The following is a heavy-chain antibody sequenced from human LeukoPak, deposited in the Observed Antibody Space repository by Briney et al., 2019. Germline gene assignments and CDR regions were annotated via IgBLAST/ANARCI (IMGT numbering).Heavy chain of an antibody. Sequence: SETLSLTCTVSGGSISTYFWTWIRQPPGKGLEWIGYIDYSAYTKYNPSLKSRVTISVDTSKNQFSLSLSSLTAVDTAVYYCAREVSRGRSGYQIDYWGPGTLVTVSS. V-gene: IGHV4-59*01. CDR1: GGSISTYF. CDR3: AREVSRGRSGYQIDY. CDR2: IDYSAYT. J-gene: IGHJ4*02. D-gene: IGHD3-22*01.